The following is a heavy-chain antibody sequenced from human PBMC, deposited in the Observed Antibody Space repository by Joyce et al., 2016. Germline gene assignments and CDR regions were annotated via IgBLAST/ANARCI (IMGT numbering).Heavy chain of an antibody. D-gene: IGHD6-13*01. CDR1: GFTFSDQY. CDR2: ISNSGTDT. CDR3: IYVEATGS. V-gene: IGHV3-11*06. Sequence: QVHLVESGGGLVKPGGSLRLSCAAPGFTFSDQYMSWVRQAPGKGLEWVAYISNSGTDTRYADSVKGRFTISRDNAENSLFLQMNSLRAEDTAVYYCIYVEATGSWGQGTLVTVSS. J-gene: IGHJ5*02.